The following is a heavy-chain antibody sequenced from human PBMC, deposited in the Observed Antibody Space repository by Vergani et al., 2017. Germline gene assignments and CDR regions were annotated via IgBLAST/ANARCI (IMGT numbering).Heavy chain of an antibody. CDR2: INWNGGST. D-gene: IGHD3-10*01. CDR1: GFTFDDYG. CDR3: ATYYYGSGSLNWFDP. Sequence: EVQLVESGGGVVRPGGSLRLSCAASGFTFDDYGMSWVRQAPGKGLEWVSGINWNGGSTGYADSVKGRFTISRDNAKNSLFLQMNSLRAEDTAVYYCATYYYGSGSLNWFDPWGQGTLVTVSS. V-gene: IGHV3-20*04. J-gene: IGHJ5*02.